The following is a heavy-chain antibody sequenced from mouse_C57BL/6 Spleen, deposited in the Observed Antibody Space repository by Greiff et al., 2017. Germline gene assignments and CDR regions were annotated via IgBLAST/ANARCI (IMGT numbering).Heavy chain of an antibody. D-gene: IGHD3-2*02. V-gene: IGHV14-3*01. CDR2: IDPANGNT. Sequence: EVQLQESVAELVRPGASVKLSCTASGFNIKNTYMHWVKQRPEQGLEWIGRIDPANGNTKYAPKFQGKATITADTSSNTAYLQLSSLTSEDTAIYYCASQTAQAGGYFDYWGQGTTLTVSS. CDR3: ASQTAQAGGYFDY. CDR1: GFNIKNTY. J-gene: IGHJ2*01.